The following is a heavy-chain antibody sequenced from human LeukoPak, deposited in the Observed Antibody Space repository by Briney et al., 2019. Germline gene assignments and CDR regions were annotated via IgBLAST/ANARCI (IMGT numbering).Heavy chain of an antibody. Sequence: GSLRLSCAASGFAFNTYAMHWVRQAPGQGLEWVALIWHDGSHKFYSDSVRGQFTISRDNSKNTVSLQMNNLRPEDTAVYYCAREIFGSGSYPGFWGQGTLVTVSS. D-gene: IGHD3-10*01. CDR2: IWHDGSHK. J-gene: IGHJ4*02. CDR1: GFAFNTYA. V-gene: IGHV3-33*01. CDR3: AREIFGSGSYPGF.